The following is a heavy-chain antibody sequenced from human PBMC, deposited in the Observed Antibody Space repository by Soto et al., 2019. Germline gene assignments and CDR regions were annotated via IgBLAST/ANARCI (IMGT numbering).Heavy chain of an antibody. CDR2: IYYSGST. Sequence: SETLSLTCTVSGGSVSSGSYYWSWIRQPPGKGLEWIGYIYYSGSTNYNPSLKSRVTISVDTSKNQFSLKLSSVTAADTAVYYCARPLYSYGPMDVWGQGTTVTSP. J-gene: IGHJ6*02. CDR3: ARPLYSYGPMDV. D-gene: IGHD5-18*01. CDR1: GGSVSSGSYY. V-gene: IGHV4-61*01.